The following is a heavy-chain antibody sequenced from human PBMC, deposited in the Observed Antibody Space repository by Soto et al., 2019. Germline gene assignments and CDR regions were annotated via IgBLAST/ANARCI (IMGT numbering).Heavy chain of an antibody. J-gene: IGHJ4*02. CDR1: GFSCGSYA. CDR2: ISTNGGST. V-gene: IGHV3-64D*06. Sequence: PGGSLRLSCSASGFSCGSYAMHWVRQAPGKGLEYVSSISTNGGSTHYADSVKGRFTISRDNSKNTQYLQMSSLRADDTAVYYCVKGEYYYDSSGYYPFDYWGQGT. CDR3: VKGEYYYDSSGYYPFDY. D-gene: IGHD3-22*01.